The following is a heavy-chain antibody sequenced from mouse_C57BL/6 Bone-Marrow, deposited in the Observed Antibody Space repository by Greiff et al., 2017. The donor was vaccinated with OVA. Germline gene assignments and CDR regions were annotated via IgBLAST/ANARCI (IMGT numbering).Heavy chain of an antibody. J-gene: IGHJ3*01. D-gene: IGHD2-1*01. CDR1: GYTFTSYW. CDR3: ARAPYGNYLAWFAY. CDR2: IDPNSGGT. Sequence: QVQLQQPGAELVKPGASVKLSCKASGYTFTSYWMHWVKQRPGRGLEWIGRIDPNSGGTKYNEKFKSKATLTVDKPSSTAYMQLSSLTSEDSAVYDGARAPYGNYLAWFAYWGQGTLVTVSA. V-gene: IGHV1-72*01.